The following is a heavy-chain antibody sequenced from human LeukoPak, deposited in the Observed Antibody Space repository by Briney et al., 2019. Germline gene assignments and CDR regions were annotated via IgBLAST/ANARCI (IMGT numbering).Heavy chain of an antibody. J-gene: IGHJ4*02. CDR3: AKLAKYFYGSETYYFFEH. Sequence: SGGSLRLSCVASGFTFSSYSMNWVRHAPGKGLEWVSSITSSSSYIFYADSVKGRFTISRDNAKNSLYLQMNSLRAEDTAVYYCAKLAKYFYGSETYYFFEHWGQGTPVTASS. D-gene: IGHD3-10*01. CDR2: ITSSSSYI. V-gene: IGHV3-21*01. CDR1: GFTFSSYS.